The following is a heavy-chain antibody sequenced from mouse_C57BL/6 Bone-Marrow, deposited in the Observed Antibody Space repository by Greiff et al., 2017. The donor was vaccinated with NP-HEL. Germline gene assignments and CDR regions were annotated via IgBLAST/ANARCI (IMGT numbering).Heavy chain of an antibody. J-gene: IGHJ2*01. Sequence: EVKLQESGPGLVKPSQSLSLTCSVTGYSITSGYYWNWIRQFPGNKLEWMGYISYDGSNNYNPSLKNRISITRDTSKNQFFLKLNSVTTEDTATXYCARGRDFDYWGQGTTLTVSS. V-gene: IGHV3-6*01. CDR3: ARGRDFDY. CDR1: GYSITSGYY. CDR2: ISYDGSN.